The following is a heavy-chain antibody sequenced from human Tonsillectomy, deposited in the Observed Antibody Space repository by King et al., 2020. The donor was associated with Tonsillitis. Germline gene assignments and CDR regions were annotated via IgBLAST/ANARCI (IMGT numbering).Heavy chain of an antibody. D-gene: IGHD3-10*01. CDR1: GGSISSSSYY. J-gene: IGHJ4*02. CDR2: IYYSGST. Sequence: LQLQESGPGLVKPSETLSLTCTVSGGSISSSSYYWGWIRQPPGKGLEWIGNIYYSGSTYYNPSLKSRVTISVDTSKNQFSLKLSSVTAADTALYYCARLLWFGDNPGSYFDSWGQGTLVTVSS. CDR3: ARLLWFGDNPGSYFDS. V-gene: IGHV4-39*01.